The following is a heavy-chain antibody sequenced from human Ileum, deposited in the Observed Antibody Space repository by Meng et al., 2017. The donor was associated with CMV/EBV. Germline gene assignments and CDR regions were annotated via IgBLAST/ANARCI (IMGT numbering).Heavy chain of an antibody. CDR1: SISSRNHY. CDR3: ARALRGYNYGFFGWFDP. D-gene: IGHD5-18*01. Sequence: SISSRNHYWGWIRQSPGKGLEWIGNIYNSGTDYYTPSLKSRVTISVNTSKNQFSLKLTSVTAADTAVYYCARALRGYNYGFFGWFDPWGQGSLVTVSS. CDR2: IYNSGTD. J-gene: IGHJ5*02. V-gene: IGHV4-39*07.